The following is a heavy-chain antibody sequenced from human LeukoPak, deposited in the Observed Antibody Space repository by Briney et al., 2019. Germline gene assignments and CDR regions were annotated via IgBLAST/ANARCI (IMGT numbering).Heavy chain of an antibody. CDR3: AKDSNYYGSGSYFVY. CDR1: GFTFSSYA. J-gene: IGHJ4*02. D-gene: IGHD3-10*01. CDR2: ISGSGGST. Sequence: GGSLRLSCAASGFTFSSYAMSWVRQAPGKGLEWVSAISGSGGSTYYADSVKGRFTISTDNSKNTLYLQMNSLRAEDTAVYYCAKDSNYYGSGSYFVYWGQGTLVTVSS. V-gene: IGHV3-23*01.